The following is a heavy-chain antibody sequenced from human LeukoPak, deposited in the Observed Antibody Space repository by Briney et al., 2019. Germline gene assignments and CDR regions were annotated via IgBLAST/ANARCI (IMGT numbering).Heavy chain of an antibody. CDR3: ARDGIVVVPGEDYYYYYMDV. J-gene: IGHJ6*03. Sequence: GASVKVSCKASGYTFTSYYMHWVRQAPGQGLEWMGIINPSGGSTSYAQKFQGRVTMTRDTSTSTVYMELSSLRSEDTAVYYCARDGIVVVPGEDYYYYYMDVWGKGTTVTVSS. CDR2: INPSGGST. CDR1: GYTFTSYY. D-gene: IGHD2-2*01. V-gene: IGHV1-46*01.